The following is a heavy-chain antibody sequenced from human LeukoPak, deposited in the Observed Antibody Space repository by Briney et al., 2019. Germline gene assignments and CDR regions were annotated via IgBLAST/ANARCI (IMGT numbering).Heavy chain of an antibody. D-gene: IGHD4-11*01. J-gene: IGHJ5*02. CDR2: IIPIFGIA. Sequence: SVKVSCKASGGTFSSYAISWVRQAPGQGLEWMGRIIPIFGIANYAQKFQGRVTITAGKSTSTAYMELSSLRSEDTAVYYCALKTVTNWFDPWGQGTLVTVSS. V-gene: IGHV1-69*04. CDR3: ALKTVTNWFDP. CDR1: GGTFSSYA.